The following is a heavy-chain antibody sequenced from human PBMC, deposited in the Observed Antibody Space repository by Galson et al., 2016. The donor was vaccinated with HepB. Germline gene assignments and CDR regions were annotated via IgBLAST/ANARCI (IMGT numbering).Heavy chain of an antibody. D-gene: IGHD1-1*01. J-gene: IGHJ4*02. Sequence: SLRLSCAASGFTFTSHWMHWVRQAPGKGLVWVSRINSDGSSTKYADSVKGRFTIFRDNSKNTQYLQMSSLRPEDTALYYCVKDRGCPNCRYDYWGQGTLVTVSS. CDR2: INSDGSST. V-gene: IGHV3-74*03. CDR1: GFTFTSHW. CDR3: VKDRGCPNCRYDY.